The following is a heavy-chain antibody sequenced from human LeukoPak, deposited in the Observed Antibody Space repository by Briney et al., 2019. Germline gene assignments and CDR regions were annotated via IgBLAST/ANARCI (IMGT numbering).Heavy chain of an antibody. Sequence: PGGSLRLSCAASGFTFSNYWMHWVRQAPGKGLVWVSRINHDGSSTTYADSVKGRFTISRDNAKNTLYLQMNSLRAEGTAVYYCARAPYTTGRGYYFDYWGQGALVTVSS. CDR3: ARAPYTTGRGYYFDY. CDR1: GFTFSNYW. J-gene: IGHJ4*02. V-gene: IGHV3-74*01. CDR2: INHDGSST. D-gene: IGHD2/OR15-2a*01.